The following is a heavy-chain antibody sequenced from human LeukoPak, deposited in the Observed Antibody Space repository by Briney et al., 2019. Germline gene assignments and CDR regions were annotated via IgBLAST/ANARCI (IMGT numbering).Heavy chain of an antibody. CDR1: GGSISSYY. CDR3: ARLELTTMIVVASLVGWFDP. Sequence: PSETLSLTCTVSGGSISSYYWSWIRQPPGKGLEWIGYIYYSGSTNYNPSLKSRVTISVDTSKNQFSLKLSSVTAADTAVYYCARLELTTMIVVASLVGWFDPWGQGTLVTVSS. CDR2: IYYSGST. V-gene: IGHV4-59*01. J-gene: IGHJ5*02. D-gene: IGHD3-22*01.